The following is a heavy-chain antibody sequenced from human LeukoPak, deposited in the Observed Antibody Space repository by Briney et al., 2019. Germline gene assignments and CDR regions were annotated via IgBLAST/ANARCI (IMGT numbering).Heavy chain of an antibody. Sequence: SETLSLTCTVSGGSISSSSYYWGWIRQPPGKGLEWIGSIYYSGSTYYNPSLKSRVTISVDTSKNQFSLKLSSVTAADTAVYYCARTKYYFASSDYFFFDPWGQGILVTVSS. D-gene: IGHD3-22*01. CDR3: ARTKYYFASSDYFFFDP. J-gene: IGHJ5*02. V-gene: IGHV4-39*01. CDR1: GGSISSSSYY. CDR2: IYYSGST.